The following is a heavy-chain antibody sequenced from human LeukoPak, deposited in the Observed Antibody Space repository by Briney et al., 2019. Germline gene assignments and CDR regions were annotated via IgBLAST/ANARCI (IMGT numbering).Heavy chain of an antibody. V-gene: IGHV3-23*01. CDR3: AKEPRKYCSSTSCPNWIDP. J-gene: IGHJ5*02. Sequence: GGSLRLSCAASGFTFSSYAMSWVRQAPGKGLEWVSAISASGGTTYYADSVKGRFTISRDNSKNTLYLQMSSLRAEDTAVYYCAKEPRKYCSSTSCPNWIDPWGQGTLVTVSS. CDR1: GFTFSSYA. D-gene: IGHD2-2*01. CDR2: ISASGGTT.